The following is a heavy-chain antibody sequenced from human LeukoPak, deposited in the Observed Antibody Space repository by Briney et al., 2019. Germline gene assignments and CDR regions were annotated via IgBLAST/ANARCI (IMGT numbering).Heavy chain of an antibody. Sequence: GGSLRLSCAASGFTFSSYAMHWVRQAPGKELEWVAVISYDGSNKYYADSVKGRFTISRDNSKNTLYLQMNSLRAEDTAVYYCARHEGLYYWGQGTLVTVSS. CDR1: GFTFSSYA. D-gene: IGHD3-3*01. CDR2: ISYDGSNK. CDR3: ARHEGLYY. J-gene: IGHJ4*02. V-gene: IGHV3-30*07.